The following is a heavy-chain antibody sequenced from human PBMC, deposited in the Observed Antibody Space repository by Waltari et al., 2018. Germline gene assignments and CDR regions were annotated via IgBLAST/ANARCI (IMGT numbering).Heavy chain of an antibody. CDR2: VSDNGAT. J-gene: IGHJ3*01. CDR3: ATYIGASLGTAAFDV. V-gene: IGHV4-39*01. CDR1: GGSTTTNRHY. Sequence: QLQLQQSGPGLVKPSETLPLTSRVSGGSTTTNRHYWGWIRQPPGQGLEWIGTVSDNGATYSSPSLRGRLTLSRDTTMNQLSLKLGSVTAADTALYYCATYIGASLGTAAFDVWGQGTMVTVSS. D-gene: IGHD5-12*01.